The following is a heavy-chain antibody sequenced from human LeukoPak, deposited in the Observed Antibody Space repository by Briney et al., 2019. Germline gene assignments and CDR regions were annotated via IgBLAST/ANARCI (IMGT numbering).Heavy chain of an antibody. CDR2: ISSSSSYT. Sequence: PGGSLRLSCAASGFTFSDYYMSWIRQAPGKGLEWVSYISSSSSYTIYGDSVKGRFTVSRDNAKDTLYLQMNSLNAEDTAVYYCTRGGPLDFWGHGTLVTVSS. CDR1: GFTFSDYY. J-gene: IGHJ4*01. CDR3: TRGGPLDF. V-gene: IGHV3-11*06.